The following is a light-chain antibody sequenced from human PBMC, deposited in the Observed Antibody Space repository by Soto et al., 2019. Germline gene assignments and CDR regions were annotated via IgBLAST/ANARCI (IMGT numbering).Light chain of an antibody. J-gene: IGKJ1*01. V-gene: IGKV3-20*01. CDR1: QSVASRN. CDR2: GAS. CDR3: QHFGNSRWT. Sequence: SRATLSVSHGERATLSCRASQSVASRNLAWYQQKSGQAPRLLIYGASSRAIHTPDRFSGSGSGTDFTLTISGLEPEDFAVYYCQHFGNSRWTFGQGTKVDIK.